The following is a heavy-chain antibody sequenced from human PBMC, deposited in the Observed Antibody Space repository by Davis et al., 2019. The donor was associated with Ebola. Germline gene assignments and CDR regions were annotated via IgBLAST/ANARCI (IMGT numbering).Heavy chain of an antibody. J-gene: IGHJ6*02. CDR2: INHSGST. Sequence: SETLSFTCAVYGGSFSGYYWSWIRQPPGKGLEWIGEINHSGSTYYNPSLKSRVTISVDTSKNQFSLKLSSVTAADTAVYYCARQTGDIVTYGMDVWGQGTTVTVSS. V-gene: IGHV4-34*09. CDR1: GGSFSGYY. D-gene: IGHD2-15*01. CDR3: ARQTGDIVTYGMDV.